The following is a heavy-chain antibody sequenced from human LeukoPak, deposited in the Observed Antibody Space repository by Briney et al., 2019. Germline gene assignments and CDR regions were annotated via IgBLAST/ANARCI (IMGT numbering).Heavy chain of an antibody. CDR3: ARVSQISGGYYGSESWIYYMDV. V-gene: IGHV4-39*01. J-gene: IGHJ6*03. CDR2: IYYSGST. Sequence: SETLSLTCTVSGGSISSSSYYWGWIRQPPGKGLEWIGSIYYSGSTYYNPSLKSRVTISVDTSKNQFSLKLSSVTAADTAVYYCARVSQISGGYYGSESWIYYMDVWGKGTTVTISS. CDR1: GGSISSSSYY. D-gene: IGHD3-10*01.